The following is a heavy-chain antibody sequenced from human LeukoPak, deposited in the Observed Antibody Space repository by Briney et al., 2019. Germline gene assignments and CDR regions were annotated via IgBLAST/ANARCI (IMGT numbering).Heavy chain of an antibody. Sequence: GGSLRLSCAAPGFTFSSYAMSWVLQAPGKGLEWVSAISGSGGSTYYADSVKGRFTISRDNSKNTLYLQMNSLRAEDTAVYYCAKPWDIVVVPAEYYFDYWGQGTLVTVSS. CDR1: GFTFSSYA. CDR3: AKPWDIVVVPAEYYFDY. V-gene: IGHV3-23*01. D-gene: IGHD2-2*01. J-gene: IGHJ4*02. CDR2: ISGSGGST.